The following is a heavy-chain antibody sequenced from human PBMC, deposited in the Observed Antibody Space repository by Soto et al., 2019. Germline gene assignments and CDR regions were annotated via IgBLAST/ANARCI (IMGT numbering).Heavy chain of an antibody. V-gene: IGHV4-59*08. J-gene: IGHJ6*02. Sequence: QVELQESGPGLVKPSETMSLSCTVSGGSISSYYWSWFRQSAGKRMEWIGYVHDSWGSSYNPTLQSRVAISLDTSKSQFSLKVTSVTATDTAVYYCARQGFGPLHGLVDVWGQGTTVTVSS. CDR1: GGSISSYY. CDR3: ARQGFGPLHGLVDV. D-gene: IGHD3-10*01. CDR2: VHDSWGS.